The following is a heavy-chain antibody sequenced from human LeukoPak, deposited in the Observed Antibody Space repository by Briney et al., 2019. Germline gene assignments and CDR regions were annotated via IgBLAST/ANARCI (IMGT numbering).Heavy chain of an antibody. CDR1: GYSISSGYY. CDR3: ARVLADYGDYLPYWYFDL. CDR2: IYYSGST. D-gene: IGHD4-17*01. J-gene: IGHJ2*01. V-gene: IGHV4-38-2*02. Sequence: PSETLSLTCTVSGYSISSGYYWGWIRQPPGKGLEWIGYIYYSGSTNYNPSLKSRVTISVDTSKNQFSLKLSSVTAADTAVYYCARVLADYGDYLPYWYFDLWGRGTLVTVSS.